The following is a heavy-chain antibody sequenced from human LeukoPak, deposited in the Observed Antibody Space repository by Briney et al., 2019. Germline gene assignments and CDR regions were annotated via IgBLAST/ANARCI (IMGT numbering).Heavy chain of an antibody. CDR1: GFTFDDYA. D-gene: IGHD3-3*01. Sequence: GGSLRLSCAASGFTFDDYAMHWVRQAPGKGLEWVSLISGDGGSTYYADSVKGRFTISRDNSKNSLYLQMNSLRTEDTALCYCAKGYDFWSGYFDYWGQGTLVTVSS. CDR2: ISGDGGST. CDR3: AKGYDFWSGYFDY. V-gene: IGHV3-43*02. J-gene: IGHJ4*02.